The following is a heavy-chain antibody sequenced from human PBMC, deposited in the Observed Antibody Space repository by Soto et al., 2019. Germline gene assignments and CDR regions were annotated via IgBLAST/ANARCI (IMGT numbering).Heavy chain of an antibody. CDR1: GGTFSTHA. CDR3: ARAAFRSGYYGYYYGMDV. CDR2: IIPTLGTP. V-gene: IGHV1-69*01. D-gene: IGHD3-3*01. Sequence: QVRLVQSGAEVKKPGASVKVSCKASGGTFSTHAISWVRQAPGQGLEWLGGIIPTLGTPNYPQKFQGRVTETADEYTRTDYMELSRLTSEDTAVYYCARAAFRSGYYGYYYGMDVWGQGTAVNV. J-gene: IGHJ6*02.